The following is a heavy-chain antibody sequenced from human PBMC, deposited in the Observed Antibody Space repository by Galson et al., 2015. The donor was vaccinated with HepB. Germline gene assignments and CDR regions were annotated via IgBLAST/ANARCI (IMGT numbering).Heavy chain of an antibody. CDR2: INAANGNT. CDR3: ARELIYLDFRSGYYLAYNYYGMDV. V-gene: IGHV1-3*01. CDR1: GYTSTNYA. Sequence: SVKVSCKASGYTSTNYAIHWVRQAPGQGLEWMGWINAANGNTKYSQRFQGRVTISRDTPATTAYMELSSLRSEDTAVYYCARELIYLDFRSGYYLAYNYYGMDVWGQGTTVTVSS. D-gene: IGHD3-3*01. J-gene: IGHJ6*02.